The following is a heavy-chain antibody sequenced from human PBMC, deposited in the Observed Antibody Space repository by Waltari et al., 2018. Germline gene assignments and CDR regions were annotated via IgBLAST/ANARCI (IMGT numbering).Heavy chain of an antibody. D-gene: IGHD2-2*01. CDR2: IIPIFGTA. V-gene: IGHV1-69*05. CDR3: ARVGRSTSYYYGMDV. CDR1: GGTFSSYA. J-gene: IGHJ6*02. Sequence: QVQLVQSGAEVKKPGSSVKVSCKASGGTFSSYAISWVRQAPGQGLEWMGRIIPIFGTANYAQKFQGRVTMTRNTSISTAYMELSSLRSEDTAVYYCARVGRSTSYYYGMDVWGQGTTVTVSS.